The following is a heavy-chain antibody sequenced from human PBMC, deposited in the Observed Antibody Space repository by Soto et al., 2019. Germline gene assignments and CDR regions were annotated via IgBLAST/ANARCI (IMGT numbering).Heavy chain of an antibody. CDR2: ISSSSSYI. J-gene: IGHJ3*02. V-gene: IGHV3-21*01. CDR1: GFTFSSYS. CDR3: ARAPCGGDCYYAFDI. D-gene: IGHD2-21*02. Sequence: GSLRLSCAASGFTFSSYSMNWVRQAPGKGLEWVSSISSSSSYIYYADSVKGRFTISRDNAKNSLYLQMNSLRAEDTAVYYCARAPCGGDCYYAFDIWGQGTMVTVSS.